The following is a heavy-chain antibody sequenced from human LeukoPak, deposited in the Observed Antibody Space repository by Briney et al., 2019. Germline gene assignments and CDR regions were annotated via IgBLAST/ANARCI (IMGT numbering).Heavy chain of an antibody. CDR1: GFTFSSYW. D-gene: IGHD3-9*01. V-gene: IGHV3-74*01. CDR2: INGDGSRT. Sequence: GGSLRLSCAASGFTFSSYWMHWVRQAPGKGLVWVSRINGDGSRTTYADSVKGRYTISRDNAKNTLYLQMNSLRAEDTDVYYCARGFDWDTTMGYWGQGTLVTVSS. J-gene: IGHJ4*02. CDR3: ARGFDWDTTMGY.